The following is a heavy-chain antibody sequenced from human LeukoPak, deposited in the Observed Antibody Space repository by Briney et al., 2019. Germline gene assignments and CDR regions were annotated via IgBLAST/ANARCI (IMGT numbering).Heavy chain of an antibody. Sequence: GRSLRLSCAASGFTFDDYAMHWVRQAPGKGLEWVSGISWNSGSIGYADSVKGRYTISRDNAKNSLYLQMNSLRAEDTALYYCAKGWDYAHWYFDLWGRGTLVTVSS. V-gene: IGHV3-9*01. CDR3: AKGWDYAHWYFDL. CDR1: GFTFDDYA. J-gene: IGHJ2*01. D-gene: IGHD4-17*01. CDR2: ISWNSGSI.